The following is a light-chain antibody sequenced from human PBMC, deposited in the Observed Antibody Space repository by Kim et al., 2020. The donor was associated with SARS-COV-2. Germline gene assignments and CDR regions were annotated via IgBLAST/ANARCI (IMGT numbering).Light chain of an antibody. Sequence: DIQMTQSPSSLSASVGDRVTITCRTTQSISSHLNWYQQKPGRAPKLLISAASTLQGGVPSRFSGSGSGTNFTLTISRLEPEDFAVYFCQQYGSSFGQGTKLEI. CDR2: AAS. V-gene: IGKV1-39*01. CDR3: QQYGSS. J-gene: IGKJ2*01. CDR1: QSISSH.